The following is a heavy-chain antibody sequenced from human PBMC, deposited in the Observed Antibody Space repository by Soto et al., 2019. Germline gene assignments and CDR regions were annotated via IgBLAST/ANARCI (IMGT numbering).Heavy chain of an antibody. D-gene: IGHD6-19*01. CDR2: IYYSGST. V-gene: IGHV4-39*07. CDR1: GGSISSSSYY. J-gene: IGHJ4*02. CDR3: ARSGGSSGWFSFDY. Sequence: SETLSLTCTVSGGSISSSSYYWGWIRQPPGKGLEWIGSIYYSGSTYYNPSLKSRVTISVDTSKNQFSLKLSSVTAADTAVYYCARSGGSSGWFSFDYWGQGTLVTVSS.